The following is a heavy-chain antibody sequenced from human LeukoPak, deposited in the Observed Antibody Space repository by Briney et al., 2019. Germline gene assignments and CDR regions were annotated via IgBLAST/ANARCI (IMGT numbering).Heavy chain of an antibody. CDR2: INPNSGGT. Sequence: ASVKVSCKASGYTFTGYYMHWVRQAPGQGLEWMGWINPNSGGTNYAQKFQGRVTMTRDTSISTAYMELSRLRSDDTAVYYCARDTYCSSTSCYTSFDPWGQGTLVTVSS. CDR3: ARDTYCSSTSCYTSFDP. CDR1: GYTFTGYY. J-gene: IGHJ5*02. D-gene: IGHD2-2*02. V-gene: IGHV1-2*02.